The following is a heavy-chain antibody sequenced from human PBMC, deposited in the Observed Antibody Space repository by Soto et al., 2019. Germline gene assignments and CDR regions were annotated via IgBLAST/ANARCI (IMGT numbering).Heavy chain of an antibody. J-gene: IGHJ6*02. CDR2: IIPILDVE. D-gene: IGHD3-10*01. CDR3: AQMWFGELWHGMDV. Sequence: QLVQSGAEVKKPGSSVKVSCKASGGDFLSYTISWVRQAPGQGPEWMGTIIPILDVEKNAQKFQGRVAITADKATSTVYMELRSLRSDDTAVYYCAQMWFGELWHGMDVWGQGTTITVSS. CDR1: GGDFLSYT. V-gene: IGHV1-69*02.